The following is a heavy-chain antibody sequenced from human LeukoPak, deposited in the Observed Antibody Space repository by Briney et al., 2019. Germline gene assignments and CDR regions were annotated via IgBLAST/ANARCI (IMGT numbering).Heavy chain of an antibody. J-gene: IGHJ6*04. V-gene: IGHV4-39*01. CDR2: IYYSGST. CDR1: GGSISSSSYY. Sequence: SETLSLTCTVSGGSISSSSYYWGWIRQPPGKGLEWIGSIYYSGSTYYNPSLKSRVTISVDTSKNQFSLKLSSGAAADTAVYYCARVAYYDFWSGYRYVWGKGTTVTVSS. CDR3: ARVAYYDFWSGYRYV. D-gene: IGHD3-3*01.